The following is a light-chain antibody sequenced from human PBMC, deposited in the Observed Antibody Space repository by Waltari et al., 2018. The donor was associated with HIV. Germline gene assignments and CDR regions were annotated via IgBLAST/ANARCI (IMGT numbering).Light chain of an antibody. Sequence: QSALTQPASVSGSPGQSITISCTGTSRDVGAYTFVSWYQQHPGKAPKLIIYEVSNRPSGVSNRFSASKSGNTASLTISGLQAEDEADYYCTSYTTSITYVFGTGTKVTVL. J-gene: IGLJ1*01. CDR3: TSYTTSITYV. CDR2: EVS. CDR1: SRDVGAYTF. V-gene: IGLV2-14*01.